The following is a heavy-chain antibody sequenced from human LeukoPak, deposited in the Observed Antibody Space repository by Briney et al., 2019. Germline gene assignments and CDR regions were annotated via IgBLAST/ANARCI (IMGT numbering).Heavy chain of an antibody. CDR1: GFTFSTYT. V-gene: IGHV3-21*01. J-gene: IGHJ4*02. CDR3: ASDTVDTALGIDY. D-gene: IGHD5-18*01. CDR2: ISSSGTYI. Sequence: GGSLRLSCAASGFTFSTYTINWVRQAPGQGLEWVSSISSSGTYIYYADSVKGRFTISRDNAKNTLYLQMNSLRAEDTAVYYCASDTVDTALGIDYWGQGTLVTVSS.